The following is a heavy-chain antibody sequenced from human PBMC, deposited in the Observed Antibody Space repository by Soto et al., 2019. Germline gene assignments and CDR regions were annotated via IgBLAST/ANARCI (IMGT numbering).Heavy chain of an antibody. Sequence: SHTLSLTCAISGYSVSSKSAAWNLIRQPPSRGLEWLGRTYFRSKWSTDYAVSLKGRITVNPDTSKNQFSLQLNSVTPEDTAIYYCARALAGSYDYWGQGTLVTVSS. CDR3: ARALAGSYDY. CDR1: GYSVSSKSAA. CDR2: TYFRSKWST. J-gene: IGHJ4*02. D-gene: IGHD1-26*01. V-gene: IGHV6-1*01.